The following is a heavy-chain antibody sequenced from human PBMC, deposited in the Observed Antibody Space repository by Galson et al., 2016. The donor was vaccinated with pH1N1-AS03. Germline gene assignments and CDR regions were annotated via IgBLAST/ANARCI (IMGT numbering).Heavy chain of an antibody. D-gene: IGHD2-15*01. CDR1: GGSISSGSYY. CDR2: IFYSGDT. Sequence: SETLSLTCTVSGGSISSGSYYWAWIRQPPGKGLEWIGSIFYSGDTFYNPSLKSRVTIPVDTSKNQFSLKLSSVTAADTAVYYCARRCGGGSCTDCWGQGTLVTVSS. V-gene: IGHV4-39*01. CDR3: ARRCGGGSCTDC. J-gene: IGHJ4*02.